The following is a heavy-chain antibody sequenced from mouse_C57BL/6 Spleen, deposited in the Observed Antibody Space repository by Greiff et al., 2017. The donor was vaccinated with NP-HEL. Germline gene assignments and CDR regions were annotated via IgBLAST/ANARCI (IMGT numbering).Heavy chain of an antibody. V-gene: IGHV1-75*01. CDR2: IFPGSGST. CDR3: ARVWDYYGSSPYYAMDY. D-gene: IGHD1-1*01. J-gene: IGHJ4*01. Sequence: QVQLQQSGPELVKPGASVKISCKASGYTFTDYYINWVKQRPGQGLEWIGWIFPGSGSTYYNEKFKGKATLTVDKSSSTAYMWLSSLTSEDSAVYFCARVWDYYGSSPYYAMDYWGQGTSVTVSS. CDR1: GYTFTDYY.